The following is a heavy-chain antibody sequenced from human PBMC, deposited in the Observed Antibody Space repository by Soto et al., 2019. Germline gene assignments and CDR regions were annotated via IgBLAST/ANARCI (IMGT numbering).Heavy chain of an antibody. D-gene: IGHD2-2*01. J-gene: IGHJ5*02. V-gene: IGHV4-31*01. CDR3: ERDRQYCSSKIRHMVFGP. CDR2: IYYSGST. CDR1: GGSIISGASY. Sequence: TLSLTCTVSGGSIISGASYWIWIRHNPGKGLEWIGYIYYSGSTYYNPSPKSPVTISVDTSKNQWSLKLSSVTTADTAVYYCERDRQYCSSKIRHMVFGPWGQGTLVTVSS.